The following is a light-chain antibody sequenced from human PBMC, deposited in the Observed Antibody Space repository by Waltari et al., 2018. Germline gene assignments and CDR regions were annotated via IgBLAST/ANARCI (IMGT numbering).Light chain of an antibody. Sequence: DIQMTQSPSSLSASVGDRVTITCRASQTISRYLNWYQQKPGKPPKLLSYTSSRLQSGVPSRFSGIGSGTDFTLTISSLQPEDFATYFCQQSSRTPFTFGPGTKVEI. CDR3: QQSSRTPFT. CDR1: QTISRY. V-gene: IGKV1-39*01. CDR2: TSS. J-gene: IGKJ3*01.